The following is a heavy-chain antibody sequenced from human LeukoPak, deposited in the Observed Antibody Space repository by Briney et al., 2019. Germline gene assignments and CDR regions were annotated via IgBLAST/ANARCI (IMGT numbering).Heavy chain of an antibody. CDR3: ARRPVRGVINNWFDP. D-gene: IGHD3-10*01. CDR1: GGSISSSNW. Sequence: SSETLSLTCAVSGGSISSSNWWSWVRQPPGKGLEWIGEIYHSGSSNYNPSLKSRVTISVDKSKNQFSLKLSSVTAADTAVYYCARRPVRGVINNWFDPWGQGTLVTVSS. CDR2: IYHSGSS. J-gene: IGHJ5*02. V-gene: IGHV4-4*02.